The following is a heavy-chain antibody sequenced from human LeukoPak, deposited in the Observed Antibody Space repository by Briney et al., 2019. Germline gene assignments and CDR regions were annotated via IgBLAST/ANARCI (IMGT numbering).Heavy chain of an antibody. V-gene: IGHV1-69*13. CDR2: IIPIFGTA. D-gene: IGHD3-3*01. CDR1: GGTFSSYA. J-gene: IGHJ5*02. Sequence: GASVKVPCKASGGTFSSYAISWVRQAPGQGLEWMGGIIPIFGTANYAQKFQGRVTITADESTSTAYMELSSLRSEDTAVYYCARGGIYDFWSGSWFDPWGQGTLVTVSS. CDR3: ARGGIYDFWSGSWFDP.